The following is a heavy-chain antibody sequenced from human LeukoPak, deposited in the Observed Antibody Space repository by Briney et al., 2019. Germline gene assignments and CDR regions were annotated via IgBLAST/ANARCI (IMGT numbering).Heavy chain of an antibody. J-gene: IGHJ4*02. CDR1: GLIFSHYS. CDR2: INGDGSSA. D-gene: IGHD4-17*01. CDR3: ARAFHFGDFFDY. V-gene: IGHV3-74*01. Sequence: GGSLRLSCAVSGLIFSHYSMHWVRQAPGKGLLWVSGINGDGSSASYGNSVKGRFTISRDNAKSTLFLQMNSLTVEDTAVYYCARAFHFGDFFDYWGQGALVTVPS.